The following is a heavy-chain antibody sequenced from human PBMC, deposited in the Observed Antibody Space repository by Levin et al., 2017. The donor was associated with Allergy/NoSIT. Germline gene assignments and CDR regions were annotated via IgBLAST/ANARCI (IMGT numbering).Heavy chain of an antibody. CDR2: INHSGST. CDR3: ARGRILGY. D-gene: IGHD2-15*01. Sequence: SETLSLTCAVYGGSFSGYYWSWIRQPPGKGLEWIGEINHSGSTNYNPSLKSRVTISVDTSKNQFSLKLSSVAAADTAVYYCARGRILGYWGQGTLVTVSS. CDR1: GGSFSGYY. V-gene: IGHV4-34*01. J-gene: IGHJ4*02.